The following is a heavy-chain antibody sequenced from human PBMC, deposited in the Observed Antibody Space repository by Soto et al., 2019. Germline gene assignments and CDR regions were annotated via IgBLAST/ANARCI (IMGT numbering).Heavy chain of an antibody. CDR1: GYTFTSYG. CDR2: ISAYNGNT. D-gene: IGHD6-13*01. V-gene: IGHV1-18*01. CDR3: TRDIAAAGSFDS. J-gene: IGHJ4*02. Sequence: QVQLVQSGAEVKKPGASVKVSCKASGYTFTSYGISWVRQAPGQGLEWMGWISAYNGNTNYAQKLQGRVTLTTDTSTSKAYMGLGSLRSDDTAVYYCTRDIAAAGSFDSWGQGTLVTVSS.